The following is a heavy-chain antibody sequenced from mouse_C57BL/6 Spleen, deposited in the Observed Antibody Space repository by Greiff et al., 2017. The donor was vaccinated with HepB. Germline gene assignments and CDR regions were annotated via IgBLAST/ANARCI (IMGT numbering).Heavy chain of an antibody. V-gene: IGHV1-64*01. CDR3: ARSRENSNYEGYAMDY. CDR2: IHPNSGST. Sequence: QVQLQQPGAELVKPGASVKLSCKASGYTFTSYWMHWVKQRPGQGLEWIGMIHPNSGSTNYNEKFKSKATLTVDKSSSTAYMQLSSLTSEDSAVYYCARSRENSNYEGYAMDYWGQGTSVTVSS. D-gene: IGHD2-5*01. J-gene: IGHJ4*01. CDR1: GYTFTSYW.